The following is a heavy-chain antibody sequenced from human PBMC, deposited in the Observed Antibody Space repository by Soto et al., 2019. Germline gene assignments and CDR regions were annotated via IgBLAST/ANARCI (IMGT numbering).Heavy chain of an antibody. Sequence: PGESLKISSKGSGYRFVTYWIGWVRQMPGKGLEWMGIIYPGDSDTRYSPSFEGQVTISADKSISTAYLQWSSLKASDTAMYYCAQSVTGGGYDYGFDYWGQGTLVTVSS. V-gene: IGHV5-51*01. J-gene: IGHJ4*02. CDR2: IYPGDSDT. CDR3: AQSVTGGGYDYGFDY. D-gene: IGHD5-12*01. CDR1: GYRFVTYW.